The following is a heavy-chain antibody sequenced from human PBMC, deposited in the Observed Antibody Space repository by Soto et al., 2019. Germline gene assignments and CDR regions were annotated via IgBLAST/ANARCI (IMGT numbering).Heavy chain of an antibody. J-gene: IGHJ4*02. D-gene: IGHD3-3*01. CDR2: ISSSSSTI. CDR3: ARASIRFLEWSIPHPFDY. V-gene: IGHV3-48*01. Sequence: EVQLVESGGGLVQPGGSLRLSCAASGFTFSSYSMNWVRQAPGKGLEWVSYISSSSSTIYYAYSVKGLFTISRDNAKNSLYLQMNSLRAEDTAVYYCARASIRFLEWSIPHPFDYWGQGTLVTVSS. CDR1: GFTFSSYS.